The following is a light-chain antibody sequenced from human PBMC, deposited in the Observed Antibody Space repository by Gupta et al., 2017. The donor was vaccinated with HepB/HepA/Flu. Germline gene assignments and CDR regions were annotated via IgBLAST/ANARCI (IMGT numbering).Light chain of an antibody. CDR3: QSYDSTRSGVV. V-gene: IGLV1-40*01. J-gene: IGLJ2*01. CDR2: GNN. Sequence: QSVLTQPPSVSGAPGQRVTISCTGSSSNIGAIYDVHWYQQLPGTAPKLLIYGNNNRPSGVPDRFSGSKSGTSASLAITGLQAEDEADYYCQSYDSTRSGVVFGGGTKLTVL. CDR1: SSNIGAIYD.